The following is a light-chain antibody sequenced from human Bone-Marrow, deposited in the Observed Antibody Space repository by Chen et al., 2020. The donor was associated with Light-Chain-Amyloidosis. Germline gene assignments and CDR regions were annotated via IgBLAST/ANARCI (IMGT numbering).Light chain of an antibody. CDR1: NIRSTS. Sequence: SYVLTQPSSLSVAPGQTATIACGGNNIRSTSVHWYQQTPGQAPLLVVYDDSDRPSGIPERLSGSKSGSTATLTISRVEAGDEADYYCQVWDRSSDRPVFGRGTKLTVL. V-gene: IGLV3-21*02. CDR3: QVWDRSSDRPV. J-gene: IGLJ3*02. CDR2: DDS.